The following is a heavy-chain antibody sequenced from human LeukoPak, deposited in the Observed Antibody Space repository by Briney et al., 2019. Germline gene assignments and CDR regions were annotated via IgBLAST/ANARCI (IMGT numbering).Heavy chain of an antibody. V-gene: IGHV3-33*06. CDR1: GFTFSNYG. CDR2: IWYDGSNK. Sequence: GRSLRLSCAASGFTFSNYGMHWVRQAPGKGLEWVAVIWYDGSNKYYADSVKDRFTISRDNSKNTLYLQMNSLRAEDTAVYYCAKDEGEAVVPAASNYTDVWGKGTTVTVSS. CDR3: AKDEGEAVVPAASNYTDV. D-gene: IGHD2-2*01. J-gene: IGHJ6*03.